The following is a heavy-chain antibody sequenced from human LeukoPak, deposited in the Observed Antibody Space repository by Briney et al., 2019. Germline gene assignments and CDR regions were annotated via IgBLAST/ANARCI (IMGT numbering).Heavy chain of an antibody. V-gene: IGHV3-23*01. CDR1: GFAFNVYA. J-gene: IGHJ5*01. CDR2: INANSGTT. Sequence: GGSLRLSCAASGFAFNVYAMSWLRQPPGKGLEWVSTINANSGTTSYAASVRGRFSISRDNSKSTLYLQLSTLRADDAATYYCAKPISGGLAVTADWFHPWGQGTLVVVSS. CDR3: AKPISGGLAVTADWFHP. D-gene: IGHD6-19*01.